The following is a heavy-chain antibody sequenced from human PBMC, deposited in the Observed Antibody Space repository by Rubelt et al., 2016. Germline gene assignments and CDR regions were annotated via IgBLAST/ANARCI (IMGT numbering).Heavy chain of an antibody. J-gene: IGHJ4*02. Sequence: QVQLHQWGAGLLKPSETLSLTCTVYGGSFSDYYWSWIRQPPRKGMEWIGEITYSGSTAYNPSLTSRVPIPVDTSKDQFSLKLSSVTAADTAVYYGARGLMPWLLSLYVDYWGQGALVTVSS. CDR2: ITYSGST. V-gene: IGHV4-34*01. CDR3: ARGLMPWLLSLYVDY. CDR1: GGSFSDYY. D-gene: IGHD3-3*01.